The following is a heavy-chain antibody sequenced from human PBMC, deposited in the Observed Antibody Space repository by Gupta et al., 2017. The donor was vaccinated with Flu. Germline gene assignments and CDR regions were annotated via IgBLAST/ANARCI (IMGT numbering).Heavy chain of an antibody. J-gene: IGHJ4*02. V-gene: IGHV3-21*01. CDR3: ARDPPYSSSSYVGYFDY. D-gene: IGHD6-6*01. CDR1: GFTFSSYS. CDR2: ISSSSSYI. Sequence: EVQLVESGGGLVKPGGSLRLSCAASGFTFSSYSMHWVRQAPGKGLEWVSSISSSSSYIYYADSVKGRFTISRDNAKNSLYLQMNSLRAEDTAVYYCARDPPYSSSSYVGYFDYWGQGTLVTVSS.